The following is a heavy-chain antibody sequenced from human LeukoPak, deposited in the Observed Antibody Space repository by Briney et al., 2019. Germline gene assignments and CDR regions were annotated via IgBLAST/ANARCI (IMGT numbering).Heavy chain of an antibody. D-gene: IGHD6-13*01. V-gene: IGHV3-30*02. CDR3: ARTPRIAVASLFDY. Sequence: VWSMSLSCAASAFTFSKYGMHWVRQAPGKGLEWVAFIRNDGITKYYADSVKGRFTISRDNSKNRLYLQMKSLRAEDTAVYYCARTPRIAVASLFDYWGQGTLVTVSS. CDR2: IRNDGITK. J-gene: IGHJ4*02. CDR1: AFTFSKYG.